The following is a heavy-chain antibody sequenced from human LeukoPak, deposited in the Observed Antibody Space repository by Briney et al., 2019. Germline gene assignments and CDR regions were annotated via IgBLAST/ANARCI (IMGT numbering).Heavy chain of an antibody. CDR3: AKGLYCSGGSCYPYYYYYMQV. D-gene: IGHD2-15*01. CDR1: GFTFSSYA. V-gene: IGHV3-23*01. CDR2: ISGSGGST. Sequence: GGSLRLSCAASGFTFSSYAMSWVRQAPGKGLEWVSAISGSGGSTYYADSVKGRFTISRDNSKNTLYLQMNSLRAEDTAVYYCAKGLYCSGGSCYPYYYYYMQVWGKGTTVTVSS. J-gene: IGHJ6*03.